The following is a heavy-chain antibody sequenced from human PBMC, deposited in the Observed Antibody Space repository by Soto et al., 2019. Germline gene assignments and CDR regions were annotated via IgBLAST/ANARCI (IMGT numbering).Heavy chain of an antibody. Sequence: GGSLSLSCAASGFTFNTYAMNWVRQAPGRGLEWVSVSSGSGRSAYYADTLRGRFTISRDNSKNTPYLQMCSLRAEDTALYYCAKGGPYESSGYYYVALDYWGQGTLVTVSS. CDR1: GFTFNTYA. CDR2: SSGSGRSA. J-gene: IGHJ4*02. V-gene: IGHV3-23*01. D-gene: IGHD3-22*01. CDR3: AKGGPYESSGYYYVALDY.